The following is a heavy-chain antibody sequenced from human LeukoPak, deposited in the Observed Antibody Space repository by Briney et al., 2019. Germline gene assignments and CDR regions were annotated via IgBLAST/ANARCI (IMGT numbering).Heavy chain of an antibody. CDR1: GYTFTSYG. V-gene: IGHV1-18*01. Sequence: GASVTVSCKASGYTFTSYGISWVRQAPGQGLEWMGWISAYNGNTNYAQKLQGRVTMTTDTSTSTAYMELRSLRSDDTAAYYCARHMTAMGAPYQYYFDYWGQGTLVTVSS. J-gene: IGHJ4*02. D-gene: IGHD5-18*01. CDR3: ARHMTAMGAPYQYYFDY. CDR2: ISAYNGNT.